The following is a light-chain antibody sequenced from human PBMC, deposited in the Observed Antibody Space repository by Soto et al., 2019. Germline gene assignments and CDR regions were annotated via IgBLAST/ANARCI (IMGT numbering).Light chain of an antibody. J-gene: IGKJ4*01. CDR2: AAY. CDR1: QGIRND. Sequence: IQMTQSPSSLSASVGDRVTITCRASQGIRNDVGWYQQKPGKAPKRLIYAAYNLQSGVPSRFSGSGSGTEFTLTISSLQPEDFATYYCHQHNSYPRTFGRGTKVEIK. CDR3: HQHNSYPRT. V-gene: IGKV1-17*01.